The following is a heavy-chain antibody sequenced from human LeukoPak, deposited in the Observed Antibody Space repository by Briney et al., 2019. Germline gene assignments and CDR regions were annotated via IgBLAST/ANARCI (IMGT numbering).Heavy chain of an antibody. CDR1: GGSFSGYY. Sequence: SETLSLACAVYGGSFSGYYWSWIRQPPGKGLEWIGEINHSGSTNYNPSLKSRVTISVDTSKNQFSLKLSSVTAADTAVYYCARSSVYSSGYYPWGQGTLVTVSS. CDR3: ARSSVYSSGYYP. D-gene: IGHD3-22*01. CDR2: INHSGST. V-gene: IGHV4-34*01. J-gene: IGHJ5*02.